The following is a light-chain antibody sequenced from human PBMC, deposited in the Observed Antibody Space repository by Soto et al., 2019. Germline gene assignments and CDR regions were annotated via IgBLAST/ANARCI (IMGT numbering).Light chain of an antibody. Sequence: EIVLTQSPATLSLSPGERVTLSCRASQSVSGYLAWYQQKPGQAPRLLIYDASNRATGIPARFSGSGYGTDFTLTISRLEPEDFAVYYCQQRSDWYTFGQGTKLEIK. J-gene: IGKJ2*01. CDR3: QQRSDWYT. V-gene: IGKV3-11*01. CDR1: QSVSGY. CDR2: DAS.